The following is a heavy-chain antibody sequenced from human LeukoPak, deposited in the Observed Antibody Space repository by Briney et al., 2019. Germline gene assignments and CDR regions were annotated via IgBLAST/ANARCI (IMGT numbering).Heavy chain of an antibody. D-gene: IGHD3-22*01. CDR2: IKQDGSEK. V-gene: IGHV3-7*01. Sequence: GGSLRLSCAASGFTFSSYWMGWVRQAPGKGLEWVANIKQDGSEKYYVDSVKGRFTISRDNAKNSLYLQMNSLRAEDTAVYYCARDQSQDYYDSSGYYGYWGQGTLVTVSS. CDR3: ARDQSQDYYDSSGYYGY. CDR1: GFTFSSYW. J-gene: IGHJ4*02.